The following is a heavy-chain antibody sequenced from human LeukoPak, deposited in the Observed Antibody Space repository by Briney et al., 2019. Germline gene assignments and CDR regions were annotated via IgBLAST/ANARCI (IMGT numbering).Heavy chain of an antibody. V-gene: IGHV1-2*02. D-gene: IGHD2-15*01. Sequence: ASVKVSCKASGYTFTGYYMHWVRQAPGQGLEWMGWINPNSGGTNYAQKFQGRVTMTRNTSISTAYMELSSLRSEDTAVYYCATSCSGGSCTNPFDYWGQGTLVTVSS. J-gene: IGHJ4*02. CDR2: INPNSGGT. CDR3: ATSCSGGSCTNPFDY. CDR1: GYTFTGYY.